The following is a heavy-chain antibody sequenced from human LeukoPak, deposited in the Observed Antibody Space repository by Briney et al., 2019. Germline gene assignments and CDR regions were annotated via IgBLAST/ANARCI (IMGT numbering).Heavy chain of an antibody. CDR2: ISSSSSFI. J-gene: IGHJ4*02. D-gene: IGHD3-10*01. CDR1: GFTFNSYS. CDR3: VRGYFGSGNYVDY. V-gene: IGHV3-21*01. Sequence: KSGGSLRLSCAASGFTFNSYSINWVRQAPGKGLEWVASISSSSSFIYYADSVKGRFTISRDKDKDSLYLQMNSLRAEDTAVYYGVRGYFGSGNYVDYWGQGTLVTVSS.